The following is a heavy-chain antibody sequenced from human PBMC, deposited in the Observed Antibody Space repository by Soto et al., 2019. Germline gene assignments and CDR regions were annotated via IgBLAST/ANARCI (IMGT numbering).Heavy chain of an antibody. V-gene: IGHV3-9*01. J-gene: IGHJ3*02. Sequence: VQLVESGGGLVQPGRSLRLSCAASGFSFDDYVMHWVRQGPGKGLEWVSGLDWNGVSIGYADSVKGRFTISRDNAKNSLYLKMNSLRSEDTALYYCAKDIARYSGYEGAFDIWGQGTMVTVSS. CDR2: LDWNGVSI. D-gene: IGHD5-12*01. CDR1: GFSFDDYV. CDR3: AKDIARYSGYEGAFDI.